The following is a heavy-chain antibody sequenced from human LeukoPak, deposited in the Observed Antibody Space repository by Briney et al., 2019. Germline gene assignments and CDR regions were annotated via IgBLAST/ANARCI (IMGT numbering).Heavy chain of an antibody. D-gene: IGHD1-14*01. CDR2: IYSGGST. CDR3: ARDPYIKAFDV. V-gene: IGHV3-66*01. CDR1: GFTVSSNY. Sequence: PGGSLRLSCAASGFTVSSNYMSWVRQAPGKGLEWVSVIYSGGSTYYADSVKGRFTISRDNAKNSLHLQMNNLRVEDTAVYYCARDPYIKAFDVWGQGTMVTVSS. J-gene: IGHJ3*01.